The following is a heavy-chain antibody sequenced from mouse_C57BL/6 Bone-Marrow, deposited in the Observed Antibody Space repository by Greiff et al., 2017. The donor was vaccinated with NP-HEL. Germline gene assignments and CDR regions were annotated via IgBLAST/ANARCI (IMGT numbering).Heavy chain of an antibody. CDR2: IWWDDDK. Sequence: QVTLKVSGPGILQPSQTLSLTCSFSGFSLSTFGMGVGWIRQPSGKGLEWLAHIWWDDDKFYNPALKSRLSISKDTSKNQVFLKIANVDTAGTATYYCARNGKDGYYGGFAYWGQGTLVTVSA. D-gene: IGHD2-3*01. CDR1: GFSLSTFGMG. CDR3: ARNGKDGYYGGFAY. V-gene: IGHV8-8*01. J-gene: IGHJ3*01.